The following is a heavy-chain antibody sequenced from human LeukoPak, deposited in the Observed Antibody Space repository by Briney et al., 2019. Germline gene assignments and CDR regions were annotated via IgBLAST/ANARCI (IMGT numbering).Heavy chain of an antibody. CDR2: IYYTGVI. D-gene: IGHD2-2*01. V-gene: IGHV4-59*08. CDR1: GGSISGHY. CDR3: ARLSRLAPVGATYYHSLDV. Sequence: SETLSLTCTVSGGSISGHYWSWIRQPPGKGLEWIGHIYYTGVINYDPSLKSRVTMLVDTPKNQFSLKVTSVTAADTAVYYCARLSRLAPVGATYYHSLDVWGQGSTVTVSS. J-gene: IGHJ6*02.